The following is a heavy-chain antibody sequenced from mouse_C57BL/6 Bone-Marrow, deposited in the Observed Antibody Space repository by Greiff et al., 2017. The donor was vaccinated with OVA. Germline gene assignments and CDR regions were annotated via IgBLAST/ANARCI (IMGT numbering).Heavy chain of an antibody. CDR2: IAPSDSYI. CDR1: GYTFTNYW. D-gene: IGHD1-1*01. CDR3: AHYGSRLYHHY. V-gene: IGHV1-59*01. Sequence: QVQLQQPGAELVRPGTSVKLSCKASGYTFTNYWMHWVKQRPGQGLEWIGVIAPSDSYINYNQKFKGRATLTVDTSSSTANMHLSSLTSEDSAVYYGAHYGSRLYHHYWDRGTALTVTS. J-gene: IGHJ2*01.